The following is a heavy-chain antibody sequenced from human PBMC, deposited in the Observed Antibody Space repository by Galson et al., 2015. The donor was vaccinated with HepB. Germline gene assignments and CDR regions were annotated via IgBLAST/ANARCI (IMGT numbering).Heavy chain of an antibody. D-gene: IGHD2-21*01. J-gene: IGHJ4*02. V-gene: IGHV1-2*02. CDR3: ARDSGDCGGDCYSDY. CDR1: GYTFTGYY. CDR2: INPNSGGT. Sequence: SVKVSCKASGYTFTGYYMHWVRQAPGQGLEWMGWINPNSGGTNYAQKFQGRVTMTRDTSISTAYMELSRLRSDDTAVYYCARDSGDCGGDCYSDYWGQGTLVTVSS.